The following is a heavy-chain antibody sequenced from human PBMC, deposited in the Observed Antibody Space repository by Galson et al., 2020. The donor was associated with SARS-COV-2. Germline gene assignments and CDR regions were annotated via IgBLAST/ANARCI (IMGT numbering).Heavy chain of an antibody. CDR3: ARVPLGTNIHYYHDYEMDV. CDR1: GGSFTGYY. J-gene: IGHJ6*02. CDR2: ITHSGIT. D-gene: IGHD1-1*01. V-gene: IGHV4-34*01. Sequence: SETLSLTCAVSGGSFTGYYWTWIRQPPGKGLEWIGEITHSGITNSNPSLKSRVTMSVDTSKNHFSLNLSSVTAADTATYYCARVPLGTNIHYYHDYEMDVWGQGTTVTVSS.